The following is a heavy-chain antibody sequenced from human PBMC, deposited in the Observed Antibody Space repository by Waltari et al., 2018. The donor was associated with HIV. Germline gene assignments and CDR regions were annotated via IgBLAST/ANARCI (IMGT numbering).Heavy chain of an antibody. V-gene: IGHV4-34*01. CDR1: GGSFSGYY. D-gene: IGHD4-17*01. CDR3: ARGLTYGDYFRTDAFDI. J-gene: IGHJ3*02. CDR2: INHSGST. Sequence: QVQLQQWGAGLLKPSETLSLTCAVYGGSFSGYYWSWIRQPPGKGLEWIGEINHSGSTNYNPSLKSRVTISVDTSKNQFSLKLSSVTAADTAVYYCARGLTYGDYFRTDAFDIWGQGTMVTVSS.